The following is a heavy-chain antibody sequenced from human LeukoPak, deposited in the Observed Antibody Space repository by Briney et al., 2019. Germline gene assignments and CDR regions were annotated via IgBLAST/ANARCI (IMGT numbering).Heavy chain of an antibody. V-gene: IGHV3-7*01. Sequence: PGGSLRLSCAASRFTFSSYWMSWVRQAPGKGLEWVANIKQDGTEKYYVDSVKGRFTISRDNAKSSLYLQMNSLRAEDTAVYYCARDRSPGWFDPWGQGTLVTVSS. J-gene: IGHJ5*02. CDR3: ARDRSPGWFDP. CDR1: RFTFSSYW. CDR2: IKQDGTEK.